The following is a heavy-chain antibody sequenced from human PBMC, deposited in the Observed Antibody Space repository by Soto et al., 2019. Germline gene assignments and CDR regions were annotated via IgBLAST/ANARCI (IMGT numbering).Heavy chain of an antibody. J-gene: IGHJ6*02. CDR3: ATADYAILTGSYAMDV. D-gene: IGHD3-9*01. CDR1: GDSLGNYY. Sequence: SETLSLTCTVSGDSLGNYYWFWIRQPVGKGLEWIGRVSSSGNTNANPTLNSRATMSIDTSKNQFSLRLRSVTAADTAVYYCATADYAILTGSYAMDVWGRGTTVTVYS. V-gene: IGHV4-4*07. CDR2: VSSSGNT.